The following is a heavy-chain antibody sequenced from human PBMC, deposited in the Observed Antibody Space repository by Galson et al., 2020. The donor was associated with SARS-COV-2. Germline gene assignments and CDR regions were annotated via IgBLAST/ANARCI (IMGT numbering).Heavy chain of an antibody. D-gene: IGHD3-22*01. V-gene: IGHV3-7*04. CDR1: GYSFTSYW. CDR2: IRDDNREI. J-gene: IGHJ3*02. Sequence: GESLKISCAASGYSFTSYWIAWVRQVPGKGLEWVANIRDDNREIKYMDSVQGRFTISRDNTKSTLYLQMNSLTAKDTAVYYCASDSTPIDSSVAYDAFDIWGQGTMVTVSS. CDR3: ASDSTPIDSSVAYDAFDI.